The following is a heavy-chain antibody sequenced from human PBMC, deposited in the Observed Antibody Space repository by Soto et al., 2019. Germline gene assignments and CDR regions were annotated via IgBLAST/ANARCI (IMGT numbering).Heavy chain of an antibody. CDR3: ARGSNYDYVWGRLIFDY. D-gene: IGHD3-16*01. Sequence: GGSLRLSCAASGFTFSSYSMNWVRQAPGKGLEWVSYISSSSSTIYYADSVKGRFTISRDNAKNSLYLQMNSLRDEDTAVYYCARGSNYDYVWGRLIFDYWGQGTLVTVSS. CDR2: ISSSSSTI. V-gene: IGHV3-48*02. CDR1: GFTFSSYS. J-gene: IGHJ4*02.